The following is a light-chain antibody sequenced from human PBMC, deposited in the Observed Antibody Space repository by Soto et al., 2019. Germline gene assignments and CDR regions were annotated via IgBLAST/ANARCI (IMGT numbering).Light chain of an antibody. J-gene: IGLJ1*01. CDR3: CSYAGSSTHV. Sequence: QSALTQPPSASGSPRQSVIISCTGSSSDVGGYDYASWYQQHPGKAPKLMIYEGSKRPSGVSNRFSGSKSGNTASLTISGLQAEDEADYYCCSYAGSSTHVFGTGTQLTVL. CDR1: SSDVGGYDY. V-gene: IGLV2-23*01. CDR2: EGS.